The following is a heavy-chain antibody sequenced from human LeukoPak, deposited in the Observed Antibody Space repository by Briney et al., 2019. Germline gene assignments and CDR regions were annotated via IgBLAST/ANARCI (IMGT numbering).Heavy chain of an antibody. CDR2: MNPNGGST. CDR1: GYTFTSYD. J-gene: IGHJ6*02. CDR3: VRVQSGSYARYGMDV. Sequence: ASVRVSCKASGYTFTSYDINWMRQATGQGLEWIGWMNPNGGSTGYARKFQGRVTMTRNTSIRTAYMELSSLTSEDTAVYYCVRVQSGSYARYGMDVWGQGTTVTVSS. V-gene: IGHV1-8*01. D-gene: IGHD1-26*01.